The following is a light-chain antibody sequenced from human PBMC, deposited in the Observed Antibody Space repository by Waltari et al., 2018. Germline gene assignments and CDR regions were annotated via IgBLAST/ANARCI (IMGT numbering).Light chain of an antibody. CDR1: QSVLYSSNDKNY. Sequence: DIVMTQSPDSLAVSLGERATINCKSSQSVLYSSNDKNYLAWYQQKPRQPPRLLIYWASTRESGVPDRLSGIGSGTDFTLTISSLQAEDVAVYYCQQYYSGPRTFGQGTKVEIK. J-gene: IGKJ1*01. CDR3: QQYYSGPRT. V-gene: IGKV4-1*01. CDR2: WAS.